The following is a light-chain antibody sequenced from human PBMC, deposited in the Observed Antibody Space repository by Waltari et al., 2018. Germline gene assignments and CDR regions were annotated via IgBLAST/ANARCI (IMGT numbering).Light chain of an antibody. J-gene: IGKJ4*01. Sequence: EIVMTQSPATLSVSPGERATLTCRASQSISSNLAWYQQKPGQAPRPLIYSASARATGVPARFSGRVSGTEFTLTISSLQSEDFAVYYCQQYNNWPLTFGGGTKVEIK. CDR2: SAS. V-gene: IGKV3-15*01. CDR3: QQYNNWPLT. CDR1: QSISSN.